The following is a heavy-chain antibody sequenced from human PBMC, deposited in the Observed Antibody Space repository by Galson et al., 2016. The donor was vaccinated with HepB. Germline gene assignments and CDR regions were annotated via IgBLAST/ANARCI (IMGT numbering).Heavy chain of an antibody. Sequence: SVKVSCKASGYTFTTFGISWVRQAPGQGLEWMGWTSGYDGNTKYAKNFQGRVTMTTDTATSTAYMELRSLRSDDTAGYYFAMDSGFAVVINPMDYWGQGTLVTVSS. CDR1: GYTFTTFG. J-gene: IGHJ4*02. CDR2: TSGYDGNT. V-gene: IGHV1-18*01. CDR3: AMDSGFAVVINPMDY. D-gene: IGHD3-3*01.